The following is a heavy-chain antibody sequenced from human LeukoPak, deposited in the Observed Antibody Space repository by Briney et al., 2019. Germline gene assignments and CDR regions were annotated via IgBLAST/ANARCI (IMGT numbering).Heavy chain of an antibody. V-gene: IGHV4-39*07. D-gene: IGHD3-10*01. CDR1: GGSISSSSYY. J-gene: IGHJ4*02. CDR2: IYYSGST. CDR3: AREHDYYGSGSYYTDY. Sequence: SETLSLTCTVSGGSISSSSYYWGWIRQPPGKGLEWIGSIYYSGSTYYNPSLKSRVTISVDTSKNQFSLKLSSVTAADTAVYNCAREHDYYGSGSYYTDYWGQGTLVTVSS.